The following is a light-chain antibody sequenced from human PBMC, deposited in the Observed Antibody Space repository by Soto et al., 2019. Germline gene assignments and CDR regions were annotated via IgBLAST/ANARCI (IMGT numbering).Light chain of an antibody. CDR3: QKYDSAPYT. J-gene: IGKJ2*01. CDR1: QGISNS. Sequence: DIQMTQSPSSLSASVGDRVTITCRASQGISNSLAWYHQKPGKVPKLLIYAASTLQSGVPSRFSGSGSGTDFTLTISSLQPEDVATYYCQKYDSAPYTFGQWTKLEIK. V-gene: IGKV1-27*01. CDR2: AAS.